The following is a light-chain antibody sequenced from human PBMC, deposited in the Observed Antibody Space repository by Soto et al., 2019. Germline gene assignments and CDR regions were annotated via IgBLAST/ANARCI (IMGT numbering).Light chain of an antibody. V-gene: IGKV3-20*01. CDR2: GAS. Sequence: EIVLTQSPGTLSLSPGERATLSCRASQSVSSNYLAWYQQKPGQAPRLLIYGASSRATGNPDRFNGSGSGTDFTLTIRRLEPEDFAVYYCQQYGSSYPWTFGQGTTGDIK. CDR1: QSVSSNY. J-gene: IGKJ1*01. CDR3: QQYGSSYPWT.